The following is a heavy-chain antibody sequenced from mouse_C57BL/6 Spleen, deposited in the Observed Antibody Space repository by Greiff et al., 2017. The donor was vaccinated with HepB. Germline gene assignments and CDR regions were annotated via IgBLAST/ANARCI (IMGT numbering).Heavy chain of an antibody. D-gene: IGHD1-1*01. CDR2: INPYNGGT. CDR3: ARIQINYYGSSLYFDV. V-gene: IGHV1-19*01. J-gene: IGHJ1*03. CDR1: GYTFTDYY. Sequence: VQLQQSGPVLVKPGASVKMSCKASGYTFTDYYMNWVKQSHGKSLEWIGVINPYNGGTSYNQKFKGKATLTVDKSSSTAYMELNSLTSEDSAVYYCARIQINYYGSSLYFDVWGTGTTVTVSS.